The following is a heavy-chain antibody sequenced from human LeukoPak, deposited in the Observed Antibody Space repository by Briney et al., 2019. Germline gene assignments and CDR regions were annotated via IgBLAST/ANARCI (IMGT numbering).Heavy chain of an antibody. CDR2: INHSGNT. CDR3: ASETTVTPYRYFDL. J-gene: IGHJ2*01. Sequence: SETLSLTCTVSCGSISSSSYYWGWIRQPPGEGLGWIGEINHSGNTNCNPTLKSRVSITIDTSKNQFSLKLSSVTAADTAVYYCASETTVTPYRYFDLWGRGTLVTVSS. D-gene: IGHD4-17*01. CDR1: CGSISSSSYY. V-gene: IGHV4-39*07.